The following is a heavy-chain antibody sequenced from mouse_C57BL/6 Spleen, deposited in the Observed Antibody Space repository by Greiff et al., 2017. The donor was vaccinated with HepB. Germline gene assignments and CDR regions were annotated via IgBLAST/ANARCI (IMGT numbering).Heavy chain of an antibody. CDR1: GFSLTSYG. CDR3: AKKEDYDYDGFAY. J-gene: IGHJ3*01. V-gene: IGHV2-5*01. D-gene: IGHD2-4*01. CDR2: IWRGGST. Sequence: VQLVESGPGLVQPSQSLSITCTVSGFSLTSYGVHWVRQSPGKGLEWLGVIWRGGSTDYNAAFMSRLSITKDNSKSQVFFKMNSLQADDTAIYYCAKKEDYDYDGFAYWGQGTLVTVSA.